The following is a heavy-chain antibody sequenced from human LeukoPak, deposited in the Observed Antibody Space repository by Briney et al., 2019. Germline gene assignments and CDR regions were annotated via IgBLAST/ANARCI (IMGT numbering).Heavy chain of an antibody. CDR2: IYYSGST. D-gene: IGHD6-13*01. CDR1: GGSISSYY. V-gene: IGHV4-59*01. CDR3: ASPTAAGWALDV. Sequence: SETLSLTCTVSGGSISSYYWSWIRQPPGKGLEWIGYIYYSGSTNYNPSLKSRVTISVDTSKNQFSLKLSSVTAADTAVYYCASPTAAGWALDVWGKGTTVTVSS. J-gene: IGHJ6*04.